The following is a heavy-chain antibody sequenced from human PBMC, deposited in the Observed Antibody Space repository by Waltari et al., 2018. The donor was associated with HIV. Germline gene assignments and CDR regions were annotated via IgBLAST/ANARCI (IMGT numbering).Heavy chain of an antibody. CDR2: IWSDGRDI. CDR3: VRDLGWYTFDS. V-gene: IGHV3-7*03. J-gene: IGHJ4*02. D-gene: IGHD6-19*01. CDR1: AFTFSNSW. Sequence: EVQLVESGGGLVQPGGSLSPSCAASAFTFSNSWMTWVRQAPARGLEWVANIWSDGRDIRYVDSVKGRFTISRDNAKNSLYLQMNSLRAEDTAVYFCVRDLGWYTFDSWGQGTLVTVSS.